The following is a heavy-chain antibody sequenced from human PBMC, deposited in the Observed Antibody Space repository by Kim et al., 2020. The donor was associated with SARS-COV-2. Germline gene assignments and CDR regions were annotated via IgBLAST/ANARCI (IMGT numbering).Heavy chain of an antibody. CDR3: ARGAIVVRVGESIGWDY. CDR2: IIPILGIA. D-gene: IGHD2-2*01. CDR1: GGTFSSYA. Sequence: SVKVSCKASGGTFSSYAISWVRQAPGQGLEWMGRIIPILGIANYAQKFQGRVTITADKSTSTAYMELSSLRSEDTAVYYCARGAIVVRVGESIGWDYWGQGTLVTVSS. V-gene: IGHV1-69*04. J-gene: IGHJ4*02.